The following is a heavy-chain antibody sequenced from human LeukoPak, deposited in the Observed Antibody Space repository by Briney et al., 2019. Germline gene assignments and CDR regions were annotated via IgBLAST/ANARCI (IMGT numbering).Heavy chain of an antibody. D-gene: IGHD2-15*01. CDR2: ISYDGSNK. Sequence: PGGSLRLSCAASGFTFSSYGMHWVRQAPGKGLEWVAVISYDGSNKYYADSVKGRFTISRDNSKNTLYLQMNSLRAEDTAVYYCARTAYHDSWVYFDYWGQGTLVTVSS. CDR1: GFTFSSYG. J-gene: IGHJ4*02. CDR3: ARTAYHDSWVYFDY. V-gene: IGHV3-30*03.